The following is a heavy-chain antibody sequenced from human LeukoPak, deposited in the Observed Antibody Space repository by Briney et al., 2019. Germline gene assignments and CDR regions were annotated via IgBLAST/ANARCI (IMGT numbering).Heavy chain of an antibody. D-gene: IGHD3-22*01. CDR1: GFTFSDYY. CDR2: ISSSGSTI. J-gene: IGHJ4*02. Sequence: GGSLRLSCAASGFTFSDYYMSWIRQAPGKGLEWVSYISSSGSTIYYADSVKGRFTISRDNAKNSLYLQMNSLRAEDTAVYYCASVDSSGYPDYWGQGTLVTVPS. V-gene: IGHV3-11*04. CDR3: ASVDSSGYPDY.